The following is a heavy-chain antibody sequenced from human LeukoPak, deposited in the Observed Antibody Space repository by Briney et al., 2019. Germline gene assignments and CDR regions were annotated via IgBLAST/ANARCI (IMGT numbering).Heavy chain of an antibody. CDR3: ARGISSGIVVTAIAY. CDR2: ISDGGSDK. D-gene: IGHD2-21*02. V-gene: IGHV3-30-3*01. J-gene: IGHJ4*02. CDR1: GFTFSSYA. Sequence: GGSLRLSCAASGFTFSSYAMHWVRQAPDKGLEWMAVISDGGSDKYYADSVRGRFTISRDNSENTLTLQMSSLRVEDTALYYCARGISSGIVVTAIAYWGQGTLVTVSS.